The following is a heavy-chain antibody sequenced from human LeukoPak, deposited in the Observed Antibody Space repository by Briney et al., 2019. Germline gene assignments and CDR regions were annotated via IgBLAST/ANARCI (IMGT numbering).Heavy chain of an antibody. CDR1: GHPFSDYY. CDR3: ARLSAL. J-gene: IGHJ4*02. Sequence: ASVKVSCKTSGHPFSDYYIHWIRQASGQGLESMGWINPKNGDTKYAQRSQGRLTISMDTSIDTVYMELSSLRYDDTAVYYRARLSALWGQGTLVTVSS. V-gene: IGHV1-2*02. CDR2: INPKNGDT.